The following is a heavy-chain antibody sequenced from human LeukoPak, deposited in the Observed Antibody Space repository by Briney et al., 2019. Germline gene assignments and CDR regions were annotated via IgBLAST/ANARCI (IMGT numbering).Heavy chain of an antibody. CDR1: GYSFTSYW. CDR3: ARHAKAYGSSCDY. CDR2: IDPSDSYT. D-gene: IGHD6-13*01. Sequence: GESLKISCKGSGYSFTSYWIGWVRRLPGKGLEWMGRIDPSDSYTNYSPSFQGHVTISADKSFSTAYLQWTSLKASDTAMYYCARHAKAYGSSCDYWGQGTLVTVSS. J-gene: IGHJ4*02. V-gene: IGHV5-10-1*01.